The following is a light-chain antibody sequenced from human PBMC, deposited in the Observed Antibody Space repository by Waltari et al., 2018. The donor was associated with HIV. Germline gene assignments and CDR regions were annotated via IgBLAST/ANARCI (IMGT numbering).Light chain of an antibody. Sequence: QSVLTQPPSASGTPGQTVTISCSGSTSNIETQWVYWYQQLPGTAPKLLIYRNYKRPSGFPERFSSSKSGASASLVISGLRSEDEADYYCEAWDSTLKETLFGGGTKLTVL. CDR2: RNY. J-gene: IGLJ3*02. CDR3: EAWDSTLKETL. CDR1: TSNIETQW. V-gene: IGLV1-47*01.